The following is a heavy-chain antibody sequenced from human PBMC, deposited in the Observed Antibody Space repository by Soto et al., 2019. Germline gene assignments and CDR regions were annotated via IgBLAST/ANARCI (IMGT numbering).Heavy chain of an antibody. CDR2: IYYSGST. D-gene: IGHD6-13*01. CDR1: GGSISSSSYY. Sequence: QLQLQESGPGLVKPSETLSLTCTVSGGSISSSSYYWGWIRQPPGKGLEWIGSIYYSGSTYYNPSLKSRGTISVDTSKNQFSLKLSSVTAADTAVYYCARAAAYSSSWQGDNWFDPWGQGTLVTVSS. CDR3: ARAAAYSSSWQGDNWFDP. J-gene: IGHJ5*02. V-gene: IGHV4-39*01.